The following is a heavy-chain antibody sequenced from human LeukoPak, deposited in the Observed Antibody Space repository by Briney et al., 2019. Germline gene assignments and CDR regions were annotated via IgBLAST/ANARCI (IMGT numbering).Heavy chain of an antibody. V-gene: IGHV4-59*03. CDR1: DGSITTYY. D-gene: IGHD3-10*01. CDR3: AADRQEGGSGSYWFDP. J-gene: IGHJ5*02. Sequence: PSETLSLTCTVSDGSITTYYWSWIRQSTGKELEWIGNVYYSGSTTYNPSLKNRVTISVDTSKNQFSLKLTSVTAADTAIYYCAADRQEGGSGSYWFDPWGQGTLVTVAS. CDR2: VYYSGST.